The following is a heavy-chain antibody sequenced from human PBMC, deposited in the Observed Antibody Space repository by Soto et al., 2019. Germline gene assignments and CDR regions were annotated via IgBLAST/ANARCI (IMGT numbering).Heavy chain of an antibody. J-gene: IGHJ3*02. V-gene: IGHV4-39*01. CDR2: IYYSGST. CDR3: ARHVNPWAQGACDI. CDR1: GGSISSSSYY. D-gene: IGHD3-16*02. Sequence: QLQLQESGPGLVKPSETLSLTCTVSGGSISSSSYYWGWIRQPPGKGLEWIGSIYYSGSTYYNPPHMSRVTISVDTSKNQFSLKLSSVTASYTAVYYCARHVNPWAQGACDIWGQGTMVTVSS.